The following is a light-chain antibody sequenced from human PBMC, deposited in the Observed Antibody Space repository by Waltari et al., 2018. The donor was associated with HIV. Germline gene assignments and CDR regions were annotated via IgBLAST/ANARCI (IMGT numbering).Light chain of an antibody. CDR1: QNIRKF. J-gene: IGKJ1*01. Sequence: DVQMTQSPSSLSASVGDRVTITCRASQNIRKFLNWYQQKPGKAPQLLIYAASSLQTGVPSRFSGSGSGTDFTLTISTLQPEDFATYYCQRTYNTPWTFGQGTKVEIK. V-gene: IGKV1-39*01. CDR3: QRTYNTPWT. CDR2: AAS.